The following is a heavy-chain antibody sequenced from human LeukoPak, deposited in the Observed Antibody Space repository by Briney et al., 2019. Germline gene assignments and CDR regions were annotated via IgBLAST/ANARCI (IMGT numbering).Heavy chain of an antibody. CDR2: INSDGRST. CDR3: AKGVGYYGDSSFDY. D-gene: IGHD4-17*01. J-gene: IGHJ4*02. CDR1: GFTFSSNW. Sequence: HAGGSLRLSCAGSGFTFSSNWMHWVRQGPGKGLVWVSRINSDGRSTTYADSVKGRFTISRDNAKNTLYLQMNSLRAEDTAVYYCAKGVGYYGDSSFDYWGQGTLVTVSS. V-gene: IGHV3-74*01.